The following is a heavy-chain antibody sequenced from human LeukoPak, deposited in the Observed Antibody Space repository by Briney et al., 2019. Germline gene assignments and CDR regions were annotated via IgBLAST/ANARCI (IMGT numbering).Heavy chain of an antibody. CDR1: GGSISSYY. Sequence: SETLSLTCTVSGGSISSYYWSWVRQPPGKGLEWIGCIYYSGSTNYNPSLKSRVTISVDTSRNQFSLKLSSVTAADTAVYYCARYFRGYIDYWGQGALVTVSS. D-gene: IGHD5-18*01. CDR2: IYYSGST. CDR3: ARYFRGYIDY. J-gene: IGHJ4*02. V-gene: IGHV4-59*01.